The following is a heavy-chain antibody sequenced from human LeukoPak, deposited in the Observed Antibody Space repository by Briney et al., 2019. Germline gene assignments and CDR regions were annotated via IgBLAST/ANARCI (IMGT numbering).Heavy chain of an antibody. CDR2: MNPNSGNT. Sequence: VASVKVSCKASGYTLTSYDINWVRQATGQGLEWMGWMNPNSGNTGYAQKFQGRVTMTRNTSISTAYMELSSLRSEDTAVYYCARGRRDDFWSGYSRENWFDPWGQGTLVTVSS. J-gene: IGHJ5*02. D-gene: IGHD3-3*01. CDR1: GYTLTSYD. V-gene: IGHV1-8*01. CDR3: ARGRRDDFWSGYSRENWFDP.